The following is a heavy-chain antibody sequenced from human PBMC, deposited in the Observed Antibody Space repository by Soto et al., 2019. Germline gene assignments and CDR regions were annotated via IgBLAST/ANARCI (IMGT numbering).Heavy chain of an antibody. Sequence: PGESLKISCKGSGYNFATYWIAWVRQLPGKGPEWMGIIYAGDSDTSYSPSFQGQVTISVDKSISTAYLQWNSLKASETAMYYCARRGHSYGLDVWGQGTKVTVSS. CDR3: ARRGHSYGLDV. D-gene: IGHD3-10*01. V-gene: IGHV5-51*01. CDR1: GYNFATYW. CDR2: IYAGDSDT. J-gene: IGHJ6*02.